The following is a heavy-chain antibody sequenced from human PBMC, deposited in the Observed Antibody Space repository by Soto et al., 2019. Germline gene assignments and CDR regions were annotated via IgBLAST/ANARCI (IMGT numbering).Heavy chain of an antibody. V-gene: IGHV3-30-3*01. CDR2: ISYDGSNK. D-gene: IGHD4-17*01. CDR1: GFTFSSYA. CDR3: ARGGSLYGDYYYYGMDV. Sequence: GGSLRLSCAASGFTFSSYAMHWVRQAPGKGLEWVAVISYDGSNKYYADSVKGRFTISRDNSKNTLYLQMNSLRAEDTAVYYCARGGSLYGDYYYYGMDVWGQGTTVTVSS. J-gene: IGHJ6*02.